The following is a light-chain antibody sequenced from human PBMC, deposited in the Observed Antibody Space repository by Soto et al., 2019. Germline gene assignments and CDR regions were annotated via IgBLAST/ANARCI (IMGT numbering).Light chain of an antibody. J-gene: IGKJ1*01. V-gene: IGKV3-15*01. CDR3: HQYHYWWT. CDR2: GAY. CDR1: QSVSGH. Sequence: EVVMTQSPATLSVSPGERITLSCRASQSVSGHLAWYQQKPGQAPRLIISGAYTRATGIPARFSGSGSGTEFTLTISSLQSEDFAVYYCHQYHYWWTFGQGTKVDIK.